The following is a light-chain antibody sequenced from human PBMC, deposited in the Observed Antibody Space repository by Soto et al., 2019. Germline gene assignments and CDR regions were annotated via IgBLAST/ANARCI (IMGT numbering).Light chain of an antibody. J-gene: IGKJ1*01. CDR1: QSVSTSF. Sequence: EIVLTQSPATLSLSPGERATLSCRASQSVSTSFLAWYQQKPGQAPRLLIYGAFSRATGIPDRFSGSGSGTAFTLTLSPLEPEDFAVYYCQQYGNSIPITFGQGNKVDIK. CDR3: QQYGNSIPIT. V-gene: IGKV3-20*01. CDR2: GAF.